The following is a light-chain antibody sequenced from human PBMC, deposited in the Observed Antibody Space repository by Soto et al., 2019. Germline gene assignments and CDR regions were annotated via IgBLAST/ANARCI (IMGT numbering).Light chain of an antibody. CDR1: SSDVGGYNY. V-gene: IGLV2-8*01. Sequence: QSALTQPPSASGSPGQSVTSSCTGTSSDVGGYNYVSWYQQHSGKAPKLMIYEVSKRPSGVPDRFSGSKSGNTASLTVSGLQAEDEADYYCSSYAGSNIPWVFGGGTKVTVL. CDR2: EVS. J-gene: IGLJ3*02. CDR3: SSYAGSNIPWV.